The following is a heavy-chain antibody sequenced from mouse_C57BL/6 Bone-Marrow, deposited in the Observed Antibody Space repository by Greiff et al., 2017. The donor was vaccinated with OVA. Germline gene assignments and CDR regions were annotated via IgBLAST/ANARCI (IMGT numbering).Heavy chain of an antibody. Sequence: VQLQQSGAELVRPGASVKLSCTASGFNIKDDYMHWVKQRPEQGLEWIGWIDPENGDTEYASKFQGKATITADTSSNTAYLQLSSLTSEDTAVYYCTYGNYVMDYWGQGTSVTVSS. D-gene: IGHD2-1*01. V-gene: IGHV14-4*01. CDR3: TYGNYVMDY. J-gene: IGHJ4*01. CDR1: GFNIKDDY. CDR2: IDPENGDT.